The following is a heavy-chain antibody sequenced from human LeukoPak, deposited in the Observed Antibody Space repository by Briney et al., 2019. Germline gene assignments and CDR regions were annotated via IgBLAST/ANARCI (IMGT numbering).Heavy chain of an antibody. J-gene: IGHJ5*02. CDR2: ISPSGGST. D-gene: IGHD5-24*01. CDR1: GYTFTSYD. CDR3: ARDNSVRDEAWWFNP. Sequence: ASVKVSCKASGYTFTSYDINWVRQATGQGPEWMGVISPSGGSTTYAQKFQGRVTLTRDMSTSTDYLELSSLRSEDTAVYYCARDNSVRDEAWWFNPWGQGTLVTVSS. V-gene: IGHV1-46*01.